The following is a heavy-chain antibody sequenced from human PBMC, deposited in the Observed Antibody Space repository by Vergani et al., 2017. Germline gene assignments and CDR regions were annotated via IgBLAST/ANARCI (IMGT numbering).Heavy chain of an antibody. Sequence: QLQLQESGPGLVKPSETLSLTCTVSGGSISSSSYYWGWLRQPPGKGLGWIGSIYYSGSTYYNPSLQSRVTISVDPAKNQFSLKLSSVTAADTAVYYWAREMVRGVNDYYGMDVWGQGTTVTVSS. J-gene: IGHJ6*02. V-gene: IGHV4-39*07. CDR3: AREMVRGVNDYYGMDV. CDR2: IYYSGST. CDR1: GGSISSSSYY. D-gene: IGHD3-10*01.